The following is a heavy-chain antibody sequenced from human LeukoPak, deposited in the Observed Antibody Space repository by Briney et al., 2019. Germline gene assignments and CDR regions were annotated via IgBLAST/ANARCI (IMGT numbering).Heavy chain of an antibody. CDR1: GYSISSGYY. CDR3: ARGGDGWFGELLTY. D-gene: IGHD3-10*01. CDR2: IYHSGST. Sequence: PSETLSLTCAVSGYSISSGYYWGWIRPPPGKGLEWIGSIYHSGSTYYNPCLKSRVTISVDTSKNQFSLKLSSVTAADTAVYYCARGGDGWFGELLTYWGQGTLVTVSS. V-gene: IGHV4-38-2*01. J-gene: IGHJ4*02.